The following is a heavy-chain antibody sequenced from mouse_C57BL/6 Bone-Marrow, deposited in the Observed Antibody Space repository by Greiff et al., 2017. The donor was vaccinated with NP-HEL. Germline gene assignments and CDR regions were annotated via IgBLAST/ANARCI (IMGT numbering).Heavy chain of an antibody. CDR1: GYAFSSSW. V-gene: IGHV1-82*01. J-gene: IGHJ3*01. CDR3: ARQYYGLFAY. D-gene: IGHD1-2*01. Sequence: VQVVESGPELVKPGASVKISCKASGYAFSSSWMNWVKQRPGKGLEWIGRIYPGDGDTNYNGKFKGKATLTADKSSSTAYMQLSSLTSEDSAVYFCARQYYGLFAYWGQGTLVTVSA. CDR2: IYPGDGDT.